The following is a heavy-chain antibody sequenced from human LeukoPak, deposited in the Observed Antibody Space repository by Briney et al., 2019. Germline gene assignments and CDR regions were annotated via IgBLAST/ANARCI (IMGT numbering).Heavy chain of an antibody. Sequence: GASVKVSCKVSGYTLTELSMHWVRQAPGQGLEWMGRIIPILGIANYAQKFQGRVTITADKSTSTAYMELSSLRSEDTAVYYCARDKRWELPFDYWGQGTLVTVSS. J-gene: IGHJ4*02. CDR1: GYTLTELS. CDR3: ARDKRWELPFDY. CDR2: IIPILGIA. V-gene: IGHV1-69*04. D-gene: IGHD1-26*01.